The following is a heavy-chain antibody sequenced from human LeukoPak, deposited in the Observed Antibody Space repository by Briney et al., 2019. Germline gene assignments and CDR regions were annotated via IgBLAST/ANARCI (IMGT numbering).Heavy chain of an antibody. J-gene: IGHJ6*02. D-gene: IGHD6-13*01. Sequence: GGSLRLSCAASGFTFSSYWMSWVRQAPGKGLEWVANIKQDGSEKYYVDSVKGRFTISRDNAKNSLYLQMNSLRAEDTAVYYCAREPGSSSWYGPYYYYGMDVWAKGPRSPSP. CDR2: IKQDGSEK. CDR1: GFTFSSYW. CDR3: AREPGSSSWYGPYYYYGMDV. V-gene: IGHV3-7*01.